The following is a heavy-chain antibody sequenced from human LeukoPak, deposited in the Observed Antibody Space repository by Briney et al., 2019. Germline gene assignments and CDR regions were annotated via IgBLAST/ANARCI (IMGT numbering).Heavy chain of an antibody. CDR1: GGSFSGYY. V-gene: IGHV4-34*01. J-gene: IGHJ4*02. D-gene: IGHD6-19*01. CDR3: ARGTQWLPPGY. CDR2: INHSGST. Sequence: SETLSLTCAVYGGSFSGYYWSWIRQPPGKGLEWIGEINHSGSTNYNPSLKSRVTISVDTSKNQFSLKLSSVTAADTAVYYCARGTQWLPPGYWGQGTLVTVSS.